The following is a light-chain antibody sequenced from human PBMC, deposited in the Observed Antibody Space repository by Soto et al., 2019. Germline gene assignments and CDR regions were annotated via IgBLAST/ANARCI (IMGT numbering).Light chain of an antibody. J-gene: IGLJ2*01. Sequence: QSVLTQPPSVSGAPGQRVTISCTGSSSNIGAGYDVHWYQQLPGTAPKLLIYGNSNRPSGVPDRFSRSKSGTSASLAITGLQPEDEADYYCQSYDSSLSGLVFGGGTKVTVL. CDR3: QSYDSSLSGLV. V-gene: IGLV1-40*01. CDR2: GNS. CDR1: SSNIGAGYD.